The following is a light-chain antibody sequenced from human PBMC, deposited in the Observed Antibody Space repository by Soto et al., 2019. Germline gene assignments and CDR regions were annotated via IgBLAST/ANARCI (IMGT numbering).Light chain of an antibody. CDR2: EVS. Sequence: QSVLSQPPSASGSPGQSVTISCTGTSSDVGGYNYVSWYQQDPGKAPKLMIYEVSKRPSGVPNRFSGSKSGNTASLTVSGLQAEYDSDYYCSSYAGSNNVVFGGGTKLTVL. CDR1: SSDVGGYNY. J-gene: IGLJ2*01. V-gene: IGLV2-8*01. CDR3: SSYAGSNNVV.